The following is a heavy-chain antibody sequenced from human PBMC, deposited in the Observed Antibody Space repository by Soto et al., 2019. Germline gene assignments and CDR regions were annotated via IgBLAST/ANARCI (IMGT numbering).Heavy chain of an antibody. J-gene: IGHJ3*02. Sequence: EVQLVESGGGLVQPGGSLRLSCVASGFTVSSNYMSWVRYAPGKGLEWVSVIYSGGSTYYGDSVKCRFTISKHNFKNTLYLQMNSLRAEDTAVYYCARESRAPYCSGGSCYSDAFDIWGQGTMVTVSS. CDR2: IYSGGST. CDR1: GFTVSSNY. CDR3: ARESRAPYCSGGSCYSDAFDI. V-gene: IGHV3-53*04. D-gene: IGHD2-15*01.